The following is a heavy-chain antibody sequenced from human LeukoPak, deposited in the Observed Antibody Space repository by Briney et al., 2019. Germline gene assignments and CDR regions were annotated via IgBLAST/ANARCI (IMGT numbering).Heavy chain of an antibody. J-gene: IGHJ6*03. CDR1: GGSFSGYC. CDR3: ARGRGVRYPRITDKNYYMDV. V-gene: IGHV4-34*01. Sequence: PSETLSLTCAVYGGSFSGYCWSWIRQPPGKGLEWIGEINHSGSTNYNPSLKSRVTISVDTSKNQFSLKLSSVTAADTAVYYCARGRGVRYPRITDKNYYMDVWGKGTTVTVSS. D-gene: IGHD3-9*01. CDR2: INHSGST.